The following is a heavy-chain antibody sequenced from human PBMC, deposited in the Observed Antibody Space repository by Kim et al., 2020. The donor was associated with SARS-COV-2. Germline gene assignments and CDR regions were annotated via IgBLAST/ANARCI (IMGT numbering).Heavy chain of an antibody. D-gene: IGHD3-22*01. V-gene: IGHV3-23*03. J-gene: IGHJ4*02. Sequence: YVESVGGRLTTSRDNSKNTVYLQMNSLRAEDTAIYYCAKVAGGTSGSYYDYWGRGTLVTVSS. CDR3: AKVAGGTSGSYYDY.